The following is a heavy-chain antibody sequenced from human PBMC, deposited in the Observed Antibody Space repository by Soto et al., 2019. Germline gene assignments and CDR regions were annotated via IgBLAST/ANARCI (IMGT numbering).Heavy chain of an antibody. CDR3: AKVRFGRGILSNTMDV. J-gene: IGHJ6*02. CDR1: GFTFRSSG. CDR2: ISYDGGNK. D-gene: IGHD3-16*01. V-gene: IGHV3-30*18. Sequence: QVQLVESGGGVVQPGRSLRLSCAASGFTFRSSGMHWVRQAPGKGLEWVAVISYDGGNKYYGDSVRGRFTIYRDNSNNTMYLEMKSLRVEDTAVYYCAKVRFGRGILSNTMDVWGQGTTVTVSS.